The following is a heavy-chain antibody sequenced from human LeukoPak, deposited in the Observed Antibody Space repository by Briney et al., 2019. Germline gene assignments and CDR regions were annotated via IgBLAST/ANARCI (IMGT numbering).Heavy chain of an antibody. CDR1: GGSISSGSYY. Sequence: SETLSLTCTVSGGSISSGSYYWSWIRQPAGKGLEWIGYIYYSGSTNYNPSLKSRVTISVDTSKNQFSLKLSSVTAADTAVYYCARESGTDAFDIWGQGTMVTVSS. J-gene: IGHJ3*02. V-gene: IGHV4-61*10. CDR2: IYYSGST. CDR3: ARESGTDAFDI. D-gene: IGHD6-13*01.